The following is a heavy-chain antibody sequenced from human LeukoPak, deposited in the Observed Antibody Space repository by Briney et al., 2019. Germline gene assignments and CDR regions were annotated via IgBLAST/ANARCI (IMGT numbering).Heavy chain of an antibody. CDR3: ARRYSSGWYREDFQH. V-gene: IGHV1-8*01. Sequence: ASVKVSCKASGYTFTSYDINWVRQATGQGLEWMGWMNPNSGNTGYAQKFQGRVTMTRNTSISTAYMELSSLRSEDTAVYYCARRYSSGWYREDFQHWGQGTLVTVSS. D-gene: IGHD6-19*01. CDR1: GYTFTSYD. CDR2: MNPNSGNT. J-gene: IGHJ1*01.